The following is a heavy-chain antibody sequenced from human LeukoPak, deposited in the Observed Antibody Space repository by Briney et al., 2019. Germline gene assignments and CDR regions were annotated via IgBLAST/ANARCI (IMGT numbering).Heavy chain of an antibody. D-gene: IGHD3-9*01. Sequence: SVRVSCKASGGTFSSYAISWVRQAPGQGLEWMGGIIPIFGTANYAQKFQGRVTITADESTSTAYMELSSLRSEDTAVYYCARDGHYDILTGYFQDWGQGTLVTVSS. CDR1: GGTFSSYA. CDR3: ARDGHYDILTGYFQD. CDR2: IIPIFGTA. J-gene: IGHJ1*01. V-gene: IGHV1-69*13.